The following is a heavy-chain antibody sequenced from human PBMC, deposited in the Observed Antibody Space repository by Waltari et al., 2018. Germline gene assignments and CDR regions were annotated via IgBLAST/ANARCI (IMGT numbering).Heavy chain of an antibody. CDR2: IYHSGST. J-gene: IGHJ2*01. D-gene: IGHD6-13*01. Sequence: QVQLQESGPGLVKPSETLSLTCAVSGYSISSGYYWGWIRQPPGKGLEWIGSIYHSGSTYYNPSLKSRVTISVDTSKNQFSLKLSSVTAADTVVYYCARQPGIAAADLLWYFDLWGRGTLVTVSS. CDR3: ARQPGIAAADLLWYFDL. CDR1: GYSISSGYY. V-gene: IGHV4-38-2*01.